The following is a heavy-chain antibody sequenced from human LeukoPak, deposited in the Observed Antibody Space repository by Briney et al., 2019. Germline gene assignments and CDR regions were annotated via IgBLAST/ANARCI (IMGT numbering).Heavy chain of an antibody. J-gene: IGHJ4*02. CDR3: AKDQSVVITSVGDY. D-gene: IGHD3-22*01. Sequence: PGGSLRLSCAASGFTFSSYAMSRVRQAPGKGLEWVSGISGSGGSTYYADSVKGRFTISRDNSKNTLYLQMNSLRAEDTAVYYCAKDQSVVITSVGDYWGQGTLVTVSS. V-gene: IGHV3-23*01. CDR1: GFTFSSYA. CDR2: ISGSGGST.